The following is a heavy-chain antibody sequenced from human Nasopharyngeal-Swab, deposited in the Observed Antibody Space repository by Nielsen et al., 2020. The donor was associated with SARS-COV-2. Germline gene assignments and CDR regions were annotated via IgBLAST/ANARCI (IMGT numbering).Heavy chain of an antibody. D-gene: IGHD2-15*01. Sequence: GGSLRLSCAAAGFTFGSVAMNWVRQAPGKGPQWVATITDTGHGTYYADSVKGRFTIPRDNPKNTLYLHMNSLRAEDSALYYCAKGYCSGAGCDYFDHWGQGTLVTVSS. CDR3: AKGYCSGAGCDYFDH. CDR2: ITDTGHGT. J-gene: IGHJ4*02. V-gene: IGHV3-23*01. CDR1: GFTFGSVA.